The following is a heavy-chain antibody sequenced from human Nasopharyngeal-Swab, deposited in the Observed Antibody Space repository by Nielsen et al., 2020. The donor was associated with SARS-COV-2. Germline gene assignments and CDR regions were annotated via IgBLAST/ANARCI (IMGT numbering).Heavy chain of an antibody. CDR2: IYPGDSNT. D-gene: IGHD1-26*01. Sequence: GESLKISCKGSGYSFTTYWIGWVRQMPGKGLDWMGIIYPGDSNTRYSPSFQGQVTISVDKYSSTAYLQWSSLKASDTAIYYCARPMRPMGHYYFGMDVWGQGTTVTVSS. CDR1: GYSFTTYW. J-gene: IGHJ6*02. V-gene: IGHV5-51*01. CDR3: ARPMRPMGHYYFGMDV.